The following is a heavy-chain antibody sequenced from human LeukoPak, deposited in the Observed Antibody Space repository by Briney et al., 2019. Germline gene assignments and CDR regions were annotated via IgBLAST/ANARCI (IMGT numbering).Heavy chain of an antibody. J-gene: IGHJ4*02. Sequence: GRSLRLSCAASGFTFSSYAMHWVRQAPGKGLEWVAVISCDGSNKYYADSVKGRFTISRDNSKNTLYLQMNSLRSEDACVYYSAKGAVDDVFCSGYYNYIDDWGQGTLVTVSS. CDR2: ISCDGSNK. V-gene: IGHV3-30*04. CDR1: GFTFSSYA. D-gene: IGHD3-3*01. CDR3: AKGAVDDVFCSGYYNYIDD.